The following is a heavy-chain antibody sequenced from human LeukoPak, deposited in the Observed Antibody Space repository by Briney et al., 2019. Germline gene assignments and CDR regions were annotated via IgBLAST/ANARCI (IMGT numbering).Heavy chain of an antibody. Sequence: GGSLRLSCSASGFTFSGYAMHWVRQAPGKGLEYVSAIISNGESTYYSDSVKDRFTISRDNSKNTLYLQMSSLRPEDTAVYYCVKSASTWYLFGYWGQGTLVTVSS. V-gene: IGHV3-64*03. CDR3: VKSASTWYLFGY. J-gene: IGHJ4*02. CDR2: IISNGEST. D-gene: IGHD6-13*01. CDR1: GFTFSGYA.